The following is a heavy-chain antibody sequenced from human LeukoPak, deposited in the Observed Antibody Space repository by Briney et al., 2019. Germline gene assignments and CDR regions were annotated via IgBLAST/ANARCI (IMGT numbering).Heavy chain of an antibody. Sequence: GGSLRLSRAASGFTFSNYWMSWVRQAPGKGLEWVTNINQDGTKKYYVDSVKGRFTISRDNAKNSVYLQMNSLTAEDTGLYYCARDATTAVGWVYMDVWGKGTTVTISS. CDR3: ARDATTAVGWVYMDV. CDR2: INQDGTKK. J-gene: IGHJ6*03. D-gene: IGHD6-13*01. V-gene: IGHV3-7*01. CDR1: GFTFSNYW.